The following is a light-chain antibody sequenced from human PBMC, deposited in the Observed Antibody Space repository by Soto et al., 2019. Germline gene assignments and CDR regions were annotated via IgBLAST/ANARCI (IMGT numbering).Light chain of an antibody. V-gene: IGLV3-25*03. J-gene: IGLJ2*01. CDR2: QDT. CDR1: ALPKQY. Sequence: SYELTQPPSVSVSPGQTARITCSGDALPKQYAYWYQRKPGQAPVLVIYQDTERPSGIPERFSGSTSGTTVTLTISGVQADDEADDFCQSTDRSGTYPVFGGGTKLTVL. CDR3: QSTDRSGTYPV.